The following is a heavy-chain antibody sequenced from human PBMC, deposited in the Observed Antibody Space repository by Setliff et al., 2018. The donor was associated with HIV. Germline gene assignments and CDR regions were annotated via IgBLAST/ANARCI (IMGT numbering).Heavy chain of an antibody. V-gene: IGHV3-64D*09. CDR3: VKAVIVVIPAAIFDY. CDR1: GFTFSSYV. D-gene: IGHD2-2*01. J-gene: IGHJ4*02. CDR2: ISSNGGST. Sequence: GESLKISCSASGFTFSSYVMHWVRQAPGKGLEYVSAISSNGGSTYYADSVKGRFTISRDNSKNTLYLQMSSLRVEDTAVYYCVKAVIVVIPAAIFDYWGQGTLVTVS.